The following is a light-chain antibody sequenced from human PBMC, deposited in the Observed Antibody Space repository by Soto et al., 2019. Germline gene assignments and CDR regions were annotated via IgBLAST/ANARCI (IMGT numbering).Light chain of an antibody. CDR3: QSYDSSLRGWV. CDR2: GNT. CDR1: SSNIGARYD. Sequence: QSVLTQPPSVSGAPGQRVTISCTGSSSNIGARYDVHWYQQVPGTSPKLLIYGNTNRPSGVPDRFSGSKSGTSASLAITGLQAEDEADYYCQSYDSSLRGWVFGGGTKLTVL. J-gene: IGLJ3*02. V-gene: IGLV1-40*01.